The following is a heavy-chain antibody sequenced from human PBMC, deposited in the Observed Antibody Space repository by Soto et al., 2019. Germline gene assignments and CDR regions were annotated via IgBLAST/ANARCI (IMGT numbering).Heavy chain of an antibody. CDR2: INVGNGDT. CDR3: ARDDAVGGDKY. V-gene: IGHV1-3*01. J-gene: IGHJ4*02. CDR1: GYTFSNTG. D-gene: IGHD3-10*01. Sequence: GASVKVSCKVSGYTFSNTGFHWVRQAHGQGLEWMGWINVGNGDTRYSERFQGRITITRDTSADTLYVELSSLRSEDTAVYYCARDDAVGGDKYWGQGTLVTVSS.